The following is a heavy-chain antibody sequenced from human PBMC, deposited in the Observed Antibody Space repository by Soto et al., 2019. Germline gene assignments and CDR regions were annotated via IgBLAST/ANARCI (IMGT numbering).Heavy chain of an antibody. CDR2: IYYSGST. Sequence: PSETLSLPCTVSGGCISSYYWSWIRQPPGKGLEWIGYIYYSGSTNYNPSLKSRVTISVDTSKNQFSLKLSSVTAADTAVYYCARGGDYIWGSYRFDIWGQGTMVTVSS. D-gene: IGHD3-16*02. CDR1: GGCISSYY. J-gene: IGHJ3*02. V-gene: IGHV4-59*08. CDR3: ARGGDYIWGSYRFDI.